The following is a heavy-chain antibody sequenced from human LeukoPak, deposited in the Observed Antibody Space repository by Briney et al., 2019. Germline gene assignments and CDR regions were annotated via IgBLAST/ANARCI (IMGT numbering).Heavy chain of an antibody. Sequence: PGGPLRLPCAASGFTFSSYWMSWVRQAPGKGLEWVANIKQDGSEKYYVDSVKGRFTISRDNAKNSLYLQMNSLRAEDTAVYYCARDSGGYFYFDLWGRGTLVTVSS. J-gene: IGHJ2*01. CDR2: IKQDGSEK. V-gene: IGHV3-7*01. D-gene: IGHD3-22*01. CDR1: GFTFSSYW. CDR3: ARDSGGYFYFDL.